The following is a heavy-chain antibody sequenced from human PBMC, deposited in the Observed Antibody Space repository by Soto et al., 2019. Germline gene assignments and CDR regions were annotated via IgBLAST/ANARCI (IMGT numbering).Heavy chain of an antibody. D-gene: IGHD3-22*01. Sequence: EVQLLESGGGLVQPGGSLRLSCAACGFTFSSYAMSWVRQAPGKGLEWVSAISGSGGSTYYADSVKGRFTISRDNSKNTLYLQMNSLRAEDTAVYYCAKLAPYYYDSSGYFFDYWGQGTLVTVSS. V-gene: IGHV3-23*01. J-gene: IGHJ4*02. CDR3: AKLAPYYYDSSGYFFDY. CDR1: GFTFSSYA. CDR2: ISGSGGST.